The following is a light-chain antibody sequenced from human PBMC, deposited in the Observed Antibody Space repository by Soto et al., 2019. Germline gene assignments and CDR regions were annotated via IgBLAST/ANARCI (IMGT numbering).Light chain of an antibody. CDR3: QQYGSSPPST. Sequence: EIRIIPSPATLSVSPGERATLSCRASQSVGSDLAWYQQKPGQAPRLLIYGASSRATGIPDRFSGSGSGTDFTLTISRLEPEDFAVYYCQQYGSSPPSTFGQGTRLEIK. CDR2: GAS. CDR1: QSVGSD. J-gene: IGKJ5*01. V-gene: IGKV3-20*01.